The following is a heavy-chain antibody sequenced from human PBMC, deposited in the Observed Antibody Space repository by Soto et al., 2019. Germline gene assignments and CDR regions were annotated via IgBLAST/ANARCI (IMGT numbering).Heavy chain of an antibody. CDR2: VSIGGST. Sequence: ESGGGLVQPEGSLRLSCAASGFTFSSYAMGWVRQRPGKGLEWVAVVSIGGSTHYADSVRGRFTISRDNSKNTLSLQMNSLTAEDTAVYFCAKRRGAGGHFDYWGQGALVTVSS. V-gene: IGHV3-23*01. D-gene: IGHD2-15*01. CDR1: GFTFSSYA. J-gene: IGHJ4*02. CDR3: AKRRGAGGHFDY.